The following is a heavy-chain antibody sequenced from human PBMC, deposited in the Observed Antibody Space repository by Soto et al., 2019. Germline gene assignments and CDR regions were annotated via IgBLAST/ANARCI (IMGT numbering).Heavy chain of an antibody. Sequence: GGSLRLSCAASGFTFSSYAMSWVRQAPGKGLEWVSAISGSGGSTYYADSVKGRFTISRDNSKNTLYLQMSSLRAEDTAVYYCAREESKYNWFDPWGQGTLVTVSS. J-gene: IGHJ5*02. V-gene: IGHV3-23*01. CDR2: ISGSGGST. CDR3: AREESKYNWFDP. D-gene: IGHD1-26*01. CDR1: GFTFSSYA.